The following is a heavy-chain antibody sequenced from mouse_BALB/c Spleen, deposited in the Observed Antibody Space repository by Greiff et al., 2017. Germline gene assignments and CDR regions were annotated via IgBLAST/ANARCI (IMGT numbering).Heavy chain of an antibody. CDR1: GFTFSSYA. CDR2: ISSGGST. J-gene: IGHJ2*01. CDR3: ARDYGAF. V-gene: IGHV5-6-5*01. Sequence: DVKLVESGGGLVKPGGSLKLSCAASGFTFSSYAMSWVRQTPEKRLEWVASISSGGSTYYPDSVKGRFTISRDNARNILYLQMSSLRSEDTAMYYCARDYGAFWGQGTTLTVSS. D-gene: IGHD1-1*01.